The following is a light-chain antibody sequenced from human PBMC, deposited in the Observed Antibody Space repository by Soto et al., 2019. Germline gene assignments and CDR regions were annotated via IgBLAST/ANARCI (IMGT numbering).Light chain of an antibody. CDR1: QSISSW. V-gene: IGKV1-5*03. CDR2: KAS. J-gene: IGKJ1*01. Sequence: DIQMTQSPSTLSASVVDRVTISCRASQSISSWLAWYQQKPGKAPKLLIYKASSLESGVPSRFSGSGCGTEFTLTISSLQPDDFATYYCQQYNSYSTTFGQGTKV. CDR3: QQYNSYSTT.